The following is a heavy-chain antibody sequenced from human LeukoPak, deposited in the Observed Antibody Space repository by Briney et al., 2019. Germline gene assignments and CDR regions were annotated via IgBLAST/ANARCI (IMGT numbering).Heavy chain of an antibody. J-gene: IGHJ4*02. CDR1: GGSISSYY. CDR2: IYTSGST. CDR3: ARVAARGAYFDY. D-gene: IGHD6-6*01. V-gene: IGHV4-4*09. Sequence: PSETLSLTCTVSGGSISSYYWSWIRQPPGKGLEWIGYIYTSGSTNYNPSLKSRVTISVDTSKNQFSLKLSSVTAADTAVYYCARVAARGAYFDYWCQGTLVTVSS.